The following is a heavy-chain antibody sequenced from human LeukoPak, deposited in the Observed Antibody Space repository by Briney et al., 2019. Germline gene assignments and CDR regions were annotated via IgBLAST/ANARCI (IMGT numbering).Heavy chain of an antibody. D-gene: IGHD3-3*01. J-gene: IGHJ4*02. CDR1: GFIFSNYG. CDR2: IRYDGSNK. CDR3: AKGERGYDFWSGYDY. Sequence: GGSLRLSCAGSGFIFSNYGMHWVRQAPGKGLEWVAFIRYDGSNKYYADSVKGRFTISRDNSKNTLYLQMNSLRAEDTAVYYCAKGERGYDFWSGYDYWGQGTLVTVSS. V-gene: IGHV3-30*02.